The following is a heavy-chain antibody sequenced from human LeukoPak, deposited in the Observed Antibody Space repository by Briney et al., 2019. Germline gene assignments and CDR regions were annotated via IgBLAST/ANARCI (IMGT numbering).Heavy chain of an antibody. D-gene: IGHD1-1*01. CDR2: INPNSGGT. J-gene: IGHJ3*02. Sequence: GPSVNLSCTGSGYTFTGYYMHWMRHAPGQGLELIGWINPNSGGTNYAQKFQGKGTITRATSISTDYLELRRLRSDDTAVYYCARPRGRTTGTTEGAFDIWGQGTMVTVSS. V-gene: IGHV1-2*02. CDR1: GYTFTGYY. CDR3: ARPRGRTTGTTEGAFDI.